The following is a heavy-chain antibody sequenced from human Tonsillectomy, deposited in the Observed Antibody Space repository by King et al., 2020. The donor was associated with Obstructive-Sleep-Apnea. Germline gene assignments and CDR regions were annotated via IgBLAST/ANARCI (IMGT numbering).Heavy chain of an antibody. J-gene: IGHJ4*02. CDR1: GFTFSNAW. CDR2: IKSKTNGGKK. Sequence: VQLVESGGGLVKPGGSLRLSCVASGFTFSNAWMSWVRQAPGKGLEGVGRIKSKTNGGKKDYAAPVKGRFTISRDDSKNTLYLQMNSLKIEDTAMYYCSTEDDWGQGTLVTVSS. V-gene: IGHV3-15*01. CDR3: STEDD.